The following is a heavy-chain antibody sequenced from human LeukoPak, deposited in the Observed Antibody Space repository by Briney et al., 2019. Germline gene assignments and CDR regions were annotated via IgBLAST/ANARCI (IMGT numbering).Heavy chain of an antibody. J-gene: IGHJ4*02. Sequence: SVKVSCKASGGTFSSYTISWVRQAPGQGLEWMGRIIPILGIANYAQKFQGRVTITADKSTSRAYMELSSLRSEDTAVYYCAYNWNDDYFDYWGQGTLVTVSS. D-gene: IGHD1-20*01. CDR2: IIPILGIA. CDR3: AYNWNDDYFDY. V-gene: IGHV1-69*02. CDR1: GGTFSSYT.